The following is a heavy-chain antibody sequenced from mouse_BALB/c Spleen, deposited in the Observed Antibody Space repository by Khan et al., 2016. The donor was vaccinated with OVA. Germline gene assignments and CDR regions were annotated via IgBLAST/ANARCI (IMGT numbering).Heavy chain of an antibody. D-gene: IGHD1-2*01. CDR1: GFSLTSYG. Sequence: QVQLKESGPGLVAPSQSLSITCTVSGFSLTSYGVHWVRQPPGKGLEWLGIIWAGGSTNYYSALMSSLSISKDNSKSQVFLNMKSLQTDDTAMYYWGRDTTATPYWGQGTLVTVSA. CDR2: IWAGGST. CDR3: GRDTTATPY. V-gene: IGHV2-9*02. J-gene: IGHJ3*01.